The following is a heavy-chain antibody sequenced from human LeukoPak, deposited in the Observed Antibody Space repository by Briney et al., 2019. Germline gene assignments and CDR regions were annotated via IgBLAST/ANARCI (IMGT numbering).Heavy chain of an antibody. CDR3: AKGECGGDCYSRY. CDR1: GFTFSSYA. J-gene: IGHJ4*02. D-gene: IGHD2-21*02. V-gene: IGHV3-23*01. Sequence: GGSLRLSCAASGFTFSSYAMSWVRQAPGKGLEWVSAISGSGGSTYYADSVKGRFTISRDNSKNTLYLQMSSLRAEDRAVYYCAKGECGGDCYSRYWGQGTLVTVSS. CDR2: ISGSGGST.